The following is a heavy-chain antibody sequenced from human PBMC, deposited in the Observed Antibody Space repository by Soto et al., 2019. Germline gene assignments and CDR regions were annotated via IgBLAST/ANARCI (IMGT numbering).Heavy chain of an antibody. CDR1: GGTFSSYA. V-gene: IGHV1-69*01. CDR3: AIGWAVAGTRIDQCYYGMEI. J-gene: IGHJ6*02. Sequence: QVQLVQSGADVKKPGSSVKVSCKASGGTFSSYAISWVRQAPGQGLGWMGGIIPIFGTTNYAQKFQGRVTITAAESTSSGYMELSRLRSEDTAVYYCAIGWAVAGTRIDQCYYGMEIWGQGTTVTVSS. CDR2: IIPIFGTT. D-gene: IGHD6-19*01.